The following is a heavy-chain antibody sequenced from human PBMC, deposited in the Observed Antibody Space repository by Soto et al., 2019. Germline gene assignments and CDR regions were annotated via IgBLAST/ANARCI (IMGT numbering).Heavy chain of an antibody. CDR1: GYTFTGYY. D-gene: IGHD5-12*01. V-gene: IGHV1-2*04. CDR3: ARDMGGYDYYYYYYGMDV. Sequence: PSVKVSCKASGYTFTGYYMHWVRQAPGQGLEWMGWINPNSGGTNYAQKFQGWVTMTRDTSISTAYMELSRLRSDDTAVYYCARDMGGYDYYYYYYGMDVWGQGTTVTVSS. J-gene: IGHJ6*02. CDR2: INPNSGGT.